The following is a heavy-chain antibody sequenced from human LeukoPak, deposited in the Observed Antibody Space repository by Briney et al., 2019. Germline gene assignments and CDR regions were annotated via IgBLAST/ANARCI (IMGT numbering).Heavy chain of an antibody. CDR3: ARSLQYQLLPVWGY. Sequence: ASVKVSCKASGFTFTGYGFSWVRQAPGPGLEWMGWINPNSGGTNYAQKFQGRVTMTRDTSISTAYMELSRLRSDDTAVYYCARSLQYQLLPVWGYWGQGTLVTVSS. D-gene: IGHD2-2*01. V-gene: IGHV1-2*02. CDR2: INPNSGGT. CDR1: GFTFTGYG. J-gene: IGHJ4*02.